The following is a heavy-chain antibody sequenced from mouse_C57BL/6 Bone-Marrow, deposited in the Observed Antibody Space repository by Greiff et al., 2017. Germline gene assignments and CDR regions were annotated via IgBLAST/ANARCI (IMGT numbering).Heavy chain of an antibody. J-gene: IGHJ2*01. D-gene: IGHD1-1*01. CDR2: IYPGDGDT. CDR1: GYAFSSSW. CDR3: AEIYYYGSRDYFDY. V-gene: IGHV1-82*01. Sequence: QVQLQQSGPELVKPGASVKISCKASGYAFSSSWMNWVKQRPGKGLEWIGRIYPGDGDTNYNGKFKGKATLTADKSSSTAYMQLSSLTSEDSAVYFCAEIYYYGSRDYFDYWGQGTTLTVSS.